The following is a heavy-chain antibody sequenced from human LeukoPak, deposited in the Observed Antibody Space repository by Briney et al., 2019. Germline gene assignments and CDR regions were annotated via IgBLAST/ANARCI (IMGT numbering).Heavy chain of an antibody. V-gene: IGHV5-51*01. CDR1: GYNFTSFW. D-gene: IGHD5-12*01. CDR2: IYPGDSAT. J-gene: IGHJ4*02. Sequence: GESLKIPCMTYGYNFTSFWIGWVRQMPGKGLEWMGIIYPGDSATRYSPSFEGEVTISADKSITTAYLQWTTLKASDTAMYYCAKHPNTGYASVASWGQGTLVTVSS. CDR3: AKHPNTGYASVAS.